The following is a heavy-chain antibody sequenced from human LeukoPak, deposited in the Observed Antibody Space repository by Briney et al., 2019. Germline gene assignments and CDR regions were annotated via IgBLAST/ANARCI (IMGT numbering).Heavy chain of an antibody. J-gene: IGHJ4*02. D-gene: IGHD3-16*02. Sequence: PRGSLRLSCAASGFTFSSYSMNWVRQAPGKGLEWVSSISSSSSYIYYADSVKGRFTISRDNAKNSLYLQMNSLRAEDTAVYYCARVSIGDYVWGSYRYSDYWGQGTLVTVSS. CDR1: GFTFSSYS. CDR2: ISSSSSYI. CDR3: ARVSIGDYVWGSYRYSDY. V-gene: IGHV3-21*01.